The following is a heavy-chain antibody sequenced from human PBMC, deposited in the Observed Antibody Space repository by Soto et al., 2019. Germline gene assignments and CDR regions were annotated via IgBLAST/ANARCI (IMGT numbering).Heavy chain of an antibody. CDR2: IYRSGST. CDR1: GYSISSGYY. J-gene: IGHJ4*02. D-gene: IGHD2-8*01. Sequence: SETLSLTCAVSGYSISSGYYWGWIRQPPGEGLEWIGSIYRSGSTYYNPSLKSRVTISVDTSKNQLSLKLSSVTAADTALYYCARGPANYYFDYWGQGTLVTVSS. V-gene: IGHV4-38-2*01. CDR3: ARGPANYYFDY.